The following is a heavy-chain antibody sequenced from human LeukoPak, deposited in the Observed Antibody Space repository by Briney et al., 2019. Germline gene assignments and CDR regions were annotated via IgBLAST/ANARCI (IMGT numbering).Heavy chain of an antibody. CDR3: ARGSSGWSRDYYGMDV. CDR1: GFTFSSYG. V-gene: IGHV3-33*01. D-gene: IGHD6-19*01. J-gene: IGHJ6*02. CDR2: IWYDGSNK. Sequence: GGSLRLSCAASGFTFSSYGMHGVRQAPGKGLEWVAVIWYDGSNKYYADSVKGRFTISRDNSKNTLYLQMNSLRAEDTAVYYCARGSSGWSRDYYGMDVWGQGTTVTVSS.